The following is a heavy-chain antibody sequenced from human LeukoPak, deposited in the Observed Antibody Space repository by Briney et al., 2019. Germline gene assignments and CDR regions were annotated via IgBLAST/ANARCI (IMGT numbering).Heavy chain of an antibody. V-gene: IGHV4-4*07. CDR1: GGSISSYY. CDR3: ARGGPPGYYYDYYMDV. J-gene: IGHJ6*03. Sequence: KPSETLSLTCTVSGGSISSYYWSWIRQPAGKGLECIGRVYYSESTNFNPSLKSRVTISVDTSKNQFSLKMSSVTAADTAVYFCARGGPPGYYYDYYMDVWGKGTTVTISS. CDR2: VYYSEST.